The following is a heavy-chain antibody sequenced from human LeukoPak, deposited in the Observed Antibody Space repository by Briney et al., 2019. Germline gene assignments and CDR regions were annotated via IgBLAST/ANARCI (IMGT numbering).Heavy chain of an antibody. CDR2: ISAYNGNT. D-gene: IGHD3-10*01. J-gene: IGHJ4*02. CDR3: ARDAYGSGSQIDY. CDR1: GYTFTSYG. Sequence: GASVKVSRKASGYTFTSYGISWVRQAPGQGLEWMGWISAYNGNTNYAQKFQGRVTITADKSTSTAYMELSSLRSEDTAVYYCARDAYGSGSQIDYWGQGTLVTVSS. V-gene: IGHV1-18*01.